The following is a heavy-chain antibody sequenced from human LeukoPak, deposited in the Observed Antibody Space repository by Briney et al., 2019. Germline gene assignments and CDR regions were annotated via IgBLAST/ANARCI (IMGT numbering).Heavy chain of an antibody. CDR2: INHSGSI. J-gene: IGHJ4*02. Sequence: SETLSLTCAVYGGSFSGYYWSWIRQPPGKGLEWIGEINHSGSINYNPSLKSRVTISVDTSKNQFSLKLSSVTAADTAVYYCAREYYYDSSGYYSDPLYYFDYWGQGTLVTVSS. CDR1: GGSFSGYY. D-gene: IGHD3-22*01. V-gene: IGHV4-34*01. CDR3: AREYYYDSSGYYSDPLYYFDY.